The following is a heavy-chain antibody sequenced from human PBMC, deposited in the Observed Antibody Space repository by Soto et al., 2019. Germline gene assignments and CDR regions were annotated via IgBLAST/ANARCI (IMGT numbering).Heavy chain of an antibody. CDR2: INQDGSKK. D-gene: IGHD6-19*01. J-gene: IGHJ4*02. CDR1: GFTFSGYW. Sequence: EVQLVESGGGLVQSGGSLRLSCAASGFTFSGYWMSWVRQPPGKGLEWVASINQDGSKKFYVDSVKGRFTISRDNAKNSLFLQMISLRAEDTAVYYCARWESSGWYLGIWGQGTLVTASS. CDR3: ARWESSGWYLGI. V-gene: IGHV3-7*03.